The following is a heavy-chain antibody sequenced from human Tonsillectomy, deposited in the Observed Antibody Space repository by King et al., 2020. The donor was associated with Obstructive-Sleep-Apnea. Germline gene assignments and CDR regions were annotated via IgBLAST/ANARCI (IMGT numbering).Heavy chain of an antibody. Sequence: VQLQESGPGLVKPSETLSLTCTVSGGSISSSSYYWGWIRQPPGKGLEWIGSIYYSGSTYYNPSLKSRVTISVDTSKNQFSLKLSSVTAADTAVYHCARRGGHRSSQYYFDYWGQGTLVTVSS. CDR2: IYYSGST. V-gene: IGHV4-39*07. CDR3: ARRGGHRSSQYYFDY. CDR1: GGSISSSSYY. D-gene: IGHD6-13*01. J-gene: IGHJ4*02.